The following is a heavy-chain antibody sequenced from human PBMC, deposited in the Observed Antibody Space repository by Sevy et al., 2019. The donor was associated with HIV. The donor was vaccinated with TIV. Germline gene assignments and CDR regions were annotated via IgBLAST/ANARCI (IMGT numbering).Heavy chain of an antibody. V-gene: IGHV1-2*02. D-gene: IGHD3-10*01. CDR1: GYGFTGFY. CDR2: INPNNGDA. J-gene: IGHJ4*02. Sequence: ASVKVSCKASGYGFTGFYIHWMRQAAGQGLEWMGWINPNNGDAKYAQKYQGRVTMTRDTSATTTYMELTSLRSDDTAMYYCVSGYFGSGSYRLLYWGQGAPVTVSS. CDR3: VSGYFGSGSYRLLY.